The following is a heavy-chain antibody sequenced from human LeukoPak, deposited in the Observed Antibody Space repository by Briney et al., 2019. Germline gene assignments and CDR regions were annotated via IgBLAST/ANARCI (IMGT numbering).Heavy chain of an antibody. CDR2: ISGSGGST. V-gene: IGHV3-23*01. J-gene: IGHJ4*02. CDR1: GFTFSSYA. CDR3: AKEYYYDSSGSTNDY. D-gene: IGHD3-22*01. Sequence: GGSLRLSCAASGFTFSSYAMSWVRQAPGKGLEWVSAISGSGGSTYYADSVKGRFTISRDNSKNTLYLQMNSLRAEDTAVSYCAKEYYYDSSGSTNDYWGQGTLVTVSS.